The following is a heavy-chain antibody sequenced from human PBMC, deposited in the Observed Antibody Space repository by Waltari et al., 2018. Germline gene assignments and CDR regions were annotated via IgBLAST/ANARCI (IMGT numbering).Heavy chain of an antibody. CDR3: AREDIVSETQWRGNQYRGNSGYDL. Sequence: QVFLVESGGGVVLPGDSLRLSCASSGFNFNIYGMHWVRQAPGKGLEWVAFTRFDGINKHYADSVKGRFTISRDNIKNTLYLQMNSLRREDSAMYFCAREDIVSETQWRGNQYRGNSGYDLWGQGTLVSVSS. CDR2: TRFDGINK. D-gene: IGHD5-12*01. J-gene: IGHJ4*01. CDR1: GFNFNIYG. V-gene: IGHV3-30*02.